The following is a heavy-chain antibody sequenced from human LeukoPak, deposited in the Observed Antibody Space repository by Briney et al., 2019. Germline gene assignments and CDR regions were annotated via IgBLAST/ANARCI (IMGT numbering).Heavy chain of an antibody. V-gene: IGHV3-23*01. CDR2: ISGSGGST. CDR3: AKAPGTTVARGFDY. J-gene: IGHJ4*02. D-gene: IGHD4-17*01. Sequence: GGSLRLSCAASGFTFSSYAMSWVRQAPGKGLEWVSGISGSGGSTYYADSVKGRFTISRDNSKNTLYLQTNSLRAEDTAIYYCAKAPGTTVARGFDYWGQGTLVTVSS. CDR1: GFTFSSYA.